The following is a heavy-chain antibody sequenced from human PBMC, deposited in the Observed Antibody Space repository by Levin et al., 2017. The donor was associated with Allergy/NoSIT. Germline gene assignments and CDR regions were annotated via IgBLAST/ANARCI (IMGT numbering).Heavy chain of an antibody. CDR1: GFTFSSYW. V-gene: IGHV3-7*01. CDR2: IKQDGSEK. Sequence: PGGSLRLSCAASGFTFSSYWMSWVRQAPGKWLEWVANIKQDGSEKYYVDSVKGRFTISRDNAKNSLYLQMNSLRAEDTAVYYCAREEQQLENWFDPWGQGTLVTVSS. D-gene: IGHD6-13*01. J-gene: IGHJ5*02. CDR3: AREEQQLENWFDP.